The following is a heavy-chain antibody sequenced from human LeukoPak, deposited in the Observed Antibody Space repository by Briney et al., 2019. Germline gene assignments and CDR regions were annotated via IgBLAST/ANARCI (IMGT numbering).Heavy chain of an antibody. Sequence: GSLRLSCAVSGFTFSSYSMNWVRQAPGKGLEWVSYISISSTTIYYADSVKGRFTISRDNSKNTLYLQMNSPRAEDTAVYYCAKFVGGITMVRGVSSVFDYWGQGTLVTVSS. D-gene: IGHD3-10*01. CDR2: ISISSTTI. CDR3: AKFVGGITMVRGVSSVFDY. CDR1: GFTFSSYS. J-gene: IGHJ4*02. V-gene: IGHV3-48*01.